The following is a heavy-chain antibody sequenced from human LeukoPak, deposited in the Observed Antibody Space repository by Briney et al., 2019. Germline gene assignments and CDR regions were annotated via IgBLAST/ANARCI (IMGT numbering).Heavy chain of an antibody. CDR2: ISYDGSNK. J-gene: IGHJ6*02. CDR1: GFTFSSYA. V-gene: IGHV3-30-3*01. Sequence: GGSLRLSCAASGFTFSSYAMHWVRQAPGKGLEWVAVISYDGSNKYYADSVKGRFTISRDNSKNTLYLQMNSLRAEDTAVYYCARDYYYYGMDVWGQGITVTVSS. CDR3: ARDYYYYGMDV.